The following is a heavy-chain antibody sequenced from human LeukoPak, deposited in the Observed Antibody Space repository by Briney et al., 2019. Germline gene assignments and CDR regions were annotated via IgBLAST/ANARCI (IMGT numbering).Heavy chain of an antibody. CDR1: GFTFSSYA. V-gene: IGHV3-30*04. CDR2: ISYDGSNK. Sequence: LPGGSLRLSCAASGFTFSSYAMHWVRQAPGKGLEWVAVISYDGSNKYYADSVKGRFTISRDNSKNTLYLQMNSLRAEDTAVYYCAKETHPYGMDVWGQGTTVTVSS. CDR3: AKETHPYGMDV. J-gene: IGHJ6*02.